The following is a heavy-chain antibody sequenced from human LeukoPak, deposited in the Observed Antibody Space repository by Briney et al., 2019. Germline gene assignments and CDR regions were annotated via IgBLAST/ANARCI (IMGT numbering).Heavy chain of an antibody. CDR3: AKTMLRYCSGGSCYSRFDY. V-gene: IGHV3-23*01. D-gene: IGHD2-15*01. Sequence: GGSLRLSCAASGFTFSSYAMSWVRQAPGKGPEWVSAISGSGGSTYYADSVKGRFTISRDNSKNTLYLQMNSLRAEDTAVYYCAKTMLRYCSGGSCYSRFDYWGQGTLVTVSS. CDR1: GFTFSSYA. J-gene: IGHJ4*02. CDR2: ISGSGGST.